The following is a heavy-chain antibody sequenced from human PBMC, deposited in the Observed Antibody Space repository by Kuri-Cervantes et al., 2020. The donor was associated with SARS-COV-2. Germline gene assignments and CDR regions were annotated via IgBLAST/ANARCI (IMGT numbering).Heavy chain of an antibody. J-gene: IGHJ4*02. V-gene: IGHV3-30-3*01. Sequence: GESLKISCAASGFTFSSYAMHWARQAPGKGLEWVAVISYDGSNKYYADSVKGRFTISRDNSKNTLYLQMNSLRAEDTAVYYCARDHDFWSGPNLAYWGQGTLVTVSS. CDR3: ARDHDFWSGPNLAY. D-gene: IGHD3-3*01. CDR1: GFTFSSYA. CDR2: ISYDGSNK.